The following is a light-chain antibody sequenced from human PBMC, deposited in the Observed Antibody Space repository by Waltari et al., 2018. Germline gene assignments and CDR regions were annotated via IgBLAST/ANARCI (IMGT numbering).Light chain of an antibody. CDR1: QSISSH. V-gene: IGKV1-39*01. CDR2: LTS. CDR3: QQLNSYPPT. J-gene: IGKJ4*01. Sequence: DIQMTQSPSSLSASVGDRVTITCRASQSISSHLNWYQQKPGKAPRLLIYLTSNLQSGVPSRFSGSGSGTDFSLTISSLQPEDFATYYCQQLNSYPPTFGGGTKVEIK.